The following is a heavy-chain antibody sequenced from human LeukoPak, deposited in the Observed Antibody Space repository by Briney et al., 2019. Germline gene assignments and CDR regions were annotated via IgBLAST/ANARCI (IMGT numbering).Heavy chain of an antibody. J-gene: IGHJ3*02. CDR2: ISSSSSYI. CDR1: GFTFSSYA. CDR3: ARDLTEDIVLMVYAIRAFDI. V-gene: IGHV3-21*01. D-gene: IGHD2-8*01. Sequence: PGGSLRLSCAASGFTFSSYAMSWVRQAPGKGLEWVSSISSSSSYIYYADSVKGRFTISRDNAKNSLYLQMNSLRAEDTAVYYCARDLTEDIVLMVYAIRAFDIWGQGTMVTVSS.